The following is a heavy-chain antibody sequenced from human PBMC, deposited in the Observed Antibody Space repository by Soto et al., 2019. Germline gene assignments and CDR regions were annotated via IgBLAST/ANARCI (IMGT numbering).Heavy chain of an antibody. CDR1: GGTFSNDA. V-gene: IGHV1-69*01. CDR3: ARDGMGTIVGGMDV. Sequence: QVQLVQSGAEVKNHGSSVKVSCKTSGGTFSNDAISWVRQAPGQGLGWMGGIIPIYGTTHYAQKLQDRLKLTADDSTGTAYMELSSLRSDDTGVYYCARDGMGTIVGGMDVWGQGTTVTVSS. CDR2: IIPIYGTT. J-gene: IGHJ6*02. D-gene: IGHD7-27*01.